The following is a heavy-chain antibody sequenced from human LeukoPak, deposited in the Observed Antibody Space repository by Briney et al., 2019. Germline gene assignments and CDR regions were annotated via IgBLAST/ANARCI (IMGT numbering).Heavy chain of an antibody. V-gene: IGHV4-59*01. CDR3: ARDSGYSSCWYIDH. D-gene: IGHD6-19*01. CDR2: IYYSGST. CDR1: GGSISSYY. Sequence: SETLSLTCTVSGGSISSYYWSWIRQPPGKGLEWIGYIYYSGSTNYNPSLKSRVTISVDTSKNQFPLKLSSVTAADTAVYYCARDSGYSSCWYIDHWGQGTLVTVSS. J-gene: IGHJ4*02.